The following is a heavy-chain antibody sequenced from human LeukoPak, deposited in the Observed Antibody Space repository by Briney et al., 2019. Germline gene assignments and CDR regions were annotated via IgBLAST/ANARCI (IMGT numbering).Heavy chain of an antibody. CDR2: ISGSGGST. CDR1: GFTFSNCT. D-gene: IGHD3-10*01. V-gene: IGHV3-23*01. J-gene: IGHJ4*02. Sequence: GGSLRLSCAASGFTFSNCTMNWVRPAPGKGREWVSAISGSGGSTYYADSVRGRFTISRDNSKNTLYLQMNSLRAEDTAVYYCAKGAEVRGVIINSFGLFDYWGQGTLVTVSS. CDR3: AKGAEVRGVIINSFGLFDY.